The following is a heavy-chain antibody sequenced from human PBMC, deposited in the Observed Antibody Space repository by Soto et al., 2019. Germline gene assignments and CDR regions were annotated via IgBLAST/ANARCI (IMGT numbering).Heavy chain of an antibody. V-gene: IGHV4-59*08. J-gene: IGHJ4*02. CDR2: IYYSGST. Sequence: SETLSLTCTVSGGSISSYYWSWIRQPPGKGLEWIGYIYYSGSTNYNPSLKSRVTISVDTSKNQFSLKLSSVTAADTAVYYCAAEQITMVRGVKIDYWGQGTLVTVSS. CDR1: GGSISSYY. D-gene: IGHD3-10*01. CDR3: AAEQITMVRGVKIDY.